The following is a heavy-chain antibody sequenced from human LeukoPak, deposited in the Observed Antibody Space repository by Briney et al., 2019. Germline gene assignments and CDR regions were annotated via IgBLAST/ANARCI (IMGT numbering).Heavy chain of an antibody. CDR1: GFTFSSYS. V-gene: IGHV3-21*01. CDR3: ARGANYYGSGSYPLVYYYYMDV. J-gene: IGHJ6*03. Sequence: GGSLRLSCAASGFTFSSYSMNWVRQAPGKGLEWVSSISSSSSYIYYADSVKGRFTISRDNAKNSLYLQMNSLRAEDTAVYYCARGANYYGSGSYPLVYYYYMDVWGKGTTVTVSS. D-gene: IGHD3-10*01. CDR2: ISSSSSYI.